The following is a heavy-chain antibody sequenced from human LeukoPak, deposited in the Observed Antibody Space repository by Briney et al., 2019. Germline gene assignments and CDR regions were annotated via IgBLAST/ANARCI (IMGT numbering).Heavy chain of an antibody. CDR3: AQGEVLWQLRY. D-gene: IGHD6-6*01. CDR1: GFTFSSYA. V-gene: IGHV3-30-3*02. Sequence: PGGSLRLSCAASGFTFSSYAMHWVRQAPGKGLEWVAVISYDGSNKYYADSVKGRFTISRDNSKNTLYLQVNSLRAEDTAVYYCAQGEVLWQLRYWGQGTLVTVSS. CDR2: ISYDGSNK. J-gene: IGHJ4*02.